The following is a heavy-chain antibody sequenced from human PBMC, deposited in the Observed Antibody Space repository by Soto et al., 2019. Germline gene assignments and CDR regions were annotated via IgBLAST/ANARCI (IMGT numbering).Heavy chain of an antibody. CDR1: GFTFSSYA. Sequence: EVQLLESGGGLVQPGGSLRLSCAASGFTFSSYAMSWVRQAPGKGLEWVSAISGSGGSTYYADSVKGRFTISRDNSKNTLYLQMNSLRAEDTAVYYCAKDRGYCSSTSCYVRGKGYYYYGMDVWGQGTTVTVSS. J-gene: IGHJ6*02. CDR2: ISGSGGST. D-gene: IGHD2-2*01. CDR3: AKDRGYCSSTSCYVRGKGYYYYGMDV. V-gene: IGHV3-23*01.